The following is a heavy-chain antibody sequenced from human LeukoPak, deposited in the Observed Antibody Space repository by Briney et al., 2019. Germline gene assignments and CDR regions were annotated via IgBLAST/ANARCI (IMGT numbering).Heavy chain of an antibody. CDR3: AREGTSGTNWFDP. Sequence: SETLSLTCAVHNGSFSGYFWSWIRQPPGKGLEWIGEINQSGTTNYNPSLKSRVTISEDTSKNQFSLKLTSVTAADTAVYYCAREGTSGTNWFDPWGQGTLVTVSS. V-gene: IGHV4-34*01. D-gene: IGHD3-10*01. CDR2: INQSGTT. CDR1: NGSFSGYF. J-gene: IGHJ5*02.